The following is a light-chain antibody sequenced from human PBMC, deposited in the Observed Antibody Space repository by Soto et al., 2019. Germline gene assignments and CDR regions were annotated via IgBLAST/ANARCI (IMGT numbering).Light chain of an antibody. CDR3: QQQGT. CDR1: EILSSSY. J-gene: IGKJ2*01. Sequence: EIVLTQSPGTLSLSPGERATLSCRASEILSSSYLVWYQQKPGQAPRLLIYAASRRATGIPDRFSGSGSATEYTLIINTLEPEDFAVYYCQQQGTFGQGTKLEIK. V-gene: IGKV3-20*01. CDR2: AAS.